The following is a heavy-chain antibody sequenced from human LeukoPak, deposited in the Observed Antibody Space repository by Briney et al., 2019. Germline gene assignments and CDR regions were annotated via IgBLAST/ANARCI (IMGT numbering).Heavy chain of an antibody. CDR1: GFTFSDYI. V-gene: IGHV3-64*01. CDR3: ARVLRSSSGCTDY. Sequence: GGSLRLSCAASGFTFSDYIMHWVRQAPGKGLEYVSAISSNGGNTYYANSVKGRFTISRDNSKNTLYLQMGSLGAEDMAVYYCARVLRSSSGCTDYWGQGTLVTVSS. CDR2: ISSNGGNT. D-gene: IGHD6-19*01. J-gene: IGHJ4*02.